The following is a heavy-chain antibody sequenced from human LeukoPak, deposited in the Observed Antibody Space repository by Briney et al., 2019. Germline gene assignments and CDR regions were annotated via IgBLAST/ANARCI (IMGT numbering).Heavy chain of an antibody. CDR2: ISYDGNNK. V-gene: IGHV3-30*03. Sequence: GGSLRLSCAASGFTFDEYAMHWVRQAPGKGLEWVAVISYDGNNKNYADSVKGRFTISRDNSKNTLYLQMNSLRAEDTAVYYCARDRDYVWGSYRYWFDYWGQGTLVTVSS. J-gene: IGHJ4*02. CDR3: ARDRDYVWGSYRYWFDY. D-gene: IGHD3-16*02. CDR1: GFTFDEYA.